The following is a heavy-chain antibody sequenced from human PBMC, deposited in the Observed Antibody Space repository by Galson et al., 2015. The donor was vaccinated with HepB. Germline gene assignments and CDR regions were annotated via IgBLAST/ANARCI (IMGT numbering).Heavy chain of an antibody. V-gene: IGHV3-23*01. J-gene: IGHJ4*02. Sequence: SLRLSCAASGFTCMNYAMSWVRPTPGSGLGWVSAISSSAGVTYYADSVKGRFTISRDNSRNTLYLQMSSLTPEDTAVYYCAKVRGIAETYDSFDSWGQGTLVTVSS. CDR1: GFTCMNYA. CDR3: AKVRGIAETYDSFDS. D-gene: IGHD3-22*01. CDR2: ISSSAGVT.